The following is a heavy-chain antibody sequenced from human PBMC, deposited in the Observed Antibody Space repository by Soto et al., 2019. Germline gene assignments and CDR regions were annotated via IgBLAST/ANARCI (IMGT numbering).Heavy chain of an antibody. CDR1: GFTFSSYG. J-gene: IGHJ6*02. D-gene: IGHD3-3*01. CDR2: ISYDGSNK. CDR3: AKELQYYDFWSGYYTWYYYGMDV. Sequence: QVQLVESGGGVAQPGRSLRLSCAASGFTFSSYGMHWVRQAPGKGLEWVAVISYDGSNKYYADSVKGRFTISRDNSKNTLYLQMNSLRAEDTSVYYCAKELQYYDFWSGYYTWYYYGMDVWGQGTTVTVSS. V-gene: IGHV3-30*18.